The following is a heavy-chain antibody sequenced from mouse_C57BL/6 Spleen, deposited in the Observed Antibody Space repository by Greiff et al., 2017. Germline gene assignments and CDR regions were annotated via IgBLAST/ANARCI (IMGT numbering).Heavy chain of an antibody. J-gene: IGHJ2*01. Sequence: VQLKESGPGLVKPSQSLSLTCSVTGYSITSGYYWNWIRQLPGNKLEWMGYISYDGRNNYNPSIKNRNTITRDTAQNQVYLQMSSVTTEDTATYYCSRNDGYCFDYWGQGTTLTVSS. CDR2: ISYDGRN. V-gene: IGHV3-6*01. D-gene: IGHD2-3*01. CDR1: GYSITSGYY. CDR3: SRNDGYCFDY.